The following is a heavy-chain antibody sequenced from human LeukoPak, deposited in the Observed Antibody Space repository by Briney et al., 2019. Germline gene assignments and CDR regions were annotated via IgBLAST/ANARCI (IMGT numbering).Heavy chain of an antibody. V-gene: IGHV4-4*07. CDR1: GGSISSYS. D-gene: IGHD2-15*01. CDR2: IYSSGST. J-gene: IGHJ6*03. CDR3: ARYCSGGSCYGYYYMDV. Sequence: SETLSLTCTVSGGSISSYSWTWIRQPAGKGLEWIGRIYSSGSTKYNPSLKSRVTMSVDTSKNQFSLKLSSVTAADTAVSYCARYCSGGSCYGYYYMDVWGKGTTVTVSS.